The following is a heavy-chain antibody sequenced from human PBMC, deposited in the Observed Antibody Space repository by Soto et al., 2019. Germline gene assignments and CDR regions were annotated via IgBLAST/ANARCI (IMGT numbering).Heavy chain of an antibody. J-gene: IGHJ4*02. CDR3: GRDPPETPSDY. Sequence: ASVKVSCKASGYTFTSYGISWVRQAPGQGLEWMGWISANNGNTNLAQKFRGRVTMTTDTSTSTVYMELRSLKPDDTAVYYCGRDPPETPSDYWGQGTLVTVSS. V-gene: IGHV1-18*01. CDR1: GYTFTSYG. CDR2: ISANNGNT.